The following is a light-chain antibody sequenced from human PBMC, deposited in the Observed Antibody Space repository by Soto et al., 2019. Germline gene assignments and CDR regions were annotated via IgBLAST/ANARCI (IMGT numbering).Light chain of an antibody. J-gene: IGKJ1*01. V-gene: IGKV1-39*01. CDR3: QQSYSSPGT. Sequence: DIQMTQSPSSLSASVGERVTITCRASQSIDKYLNWYQHKPGKAPYLLIYAASHLRSGVPTRFSGSGTGTSLTLPISSLQYEDLATYYCQQSYSSPGTFGRGTKVELK. CDR1: QSIDKY. CDR2: AAS.